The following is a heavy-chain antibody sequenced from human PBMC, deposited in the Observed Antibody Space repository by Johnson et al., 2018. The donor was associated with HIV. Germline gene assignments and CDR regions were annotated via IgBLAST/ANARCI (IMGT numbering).Heavy chain of an antibody. Sequence: QMQLVESGGGLVKPGGSLRLSCAASGFTFSDYYMSWIRQAPGKGLEWVSGISWNSGSIDYADSVKGRFTISRDNAKNSLYLQMNSLRAEDTAFYYCAKDYDNVWGRYGGAFDIWGQGTMVTVSS. CDR3: AKDYDNVWGRYGGAFDI. CDR1: GFTFSDYY. V-gene: IGHV3-11*01. D-gene: IGHD3-16*01. CDR2: ISWNSGSI. J-gene: IGHJ3*02.